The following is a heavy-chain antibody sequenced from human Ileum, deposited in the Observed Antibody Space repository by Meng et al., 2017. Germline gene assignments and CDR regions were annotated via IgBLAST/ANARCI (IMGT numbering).Heavy chain of an antibody. Sequence: GPGMLVSSGPLPPPSPVSGGSVARDTYFCIWIRQPPGKGLEWIGYIYFSGGTYYNPSLKSRVTISRDTSKKQFSLNLSSATAADTAVYYCATGSFSSDLPFDYWGQGTLVTVSS. J-gene: IGHJ4*02. CDR3: ATGSFSSDLPFDY. CDR1: GGSVARDTYF. CDR2: IYFSGGT. D-gene: IGHD3-3*01. V-gene: IGHV4-61*01.